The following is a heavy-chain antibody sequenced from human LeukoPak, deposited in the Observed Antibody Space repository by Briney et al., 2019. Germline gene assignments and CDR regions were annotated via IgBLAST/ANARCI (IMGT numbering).Heavy chain of an antibody. V-gene: IGHV4-39*07. Sequence: SETLSLTCTVSGGSISSSSYYWGWIRQPPGKGLEWIGSIYYSGSTYYNPSLKSRVTISVDTSKNQFSLKLSSVTAADTAVYFCARATAQSGGYSSSWYNPAIGTFFGYWGQGTLVTVSS. CDR1: GGSISSSSYY. CDR2: IYYSGST. CDR3: ARATAQSGGYSSSWYNPAIGTFFGY. D-gene: IGHD6-13*01. J-gene: IGHJ4*02.